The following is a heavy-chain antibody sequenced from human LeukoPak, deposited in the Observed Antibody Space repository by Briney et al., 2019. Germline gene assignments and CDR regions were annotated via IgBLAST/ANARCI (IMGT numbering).Heavy chain of an antibody. CDR1: RGTFSSYA. J-gene: IGHJ6*03. CDR3: ARDRGYSYAKKSSNYYYMDV. V-gene: IGHV1-69*13. CDR2: IIPIFGTA. Sequence: ASVKVSCKASRGTFSSYAISWVRQAPGQGLEWMGGIIPIFGTANYAQKFQGRVTITADESTSTAYMELYSLRSEDTAVYFCARDRGYSYAKKSSNYYYMDVWGKGTTVTISS. D-gene: IGHD5-18*01.